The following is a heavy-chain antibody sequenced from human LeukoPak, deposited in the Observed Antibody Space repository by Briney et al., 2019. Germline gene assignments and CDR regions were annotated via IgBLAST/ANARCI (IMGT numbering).Heavy chain of an antibody. CDR3: ARRCLGGVAFDI. D-gene: IGHD3-10*01. CDR1: GFTFSDYY. J-gene: IGHJ3*02. CDR2: ISSSSSYT. V-gene: IGHV3-11*06. Sequence: GGSLRLFCAASGFTFSDYYMSWIRQAPGKGLEWVSYISSSSSYTNYADSVKGRFTISRDNAKNSLYLQMNSLRAEDTAVYYCARRCLGGVAFDIWGQGTMVTVSS.